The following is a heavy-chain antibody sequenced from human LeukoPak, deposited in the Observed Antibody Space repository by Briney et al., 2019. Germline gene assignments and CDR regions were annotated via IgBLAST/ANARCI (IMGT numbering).Heavy chain of an antibody. CDR3: ASLHYYDSSGFGFDP. CDR1: GGSISGGSYY. V-gene: IGHV4-61*01. D-gene: IGHD3-22*01. CDR2: IYYSGST. J-gene: IGHJ5*02. Sequence: SETLSLTCTVSGGSISGGSYYWSWIRQPPGKGLEWIGYIYYSGSTNYNPSLKSRVTISVDTSKNQFSLKLSSVTAADTAVYYCASLHYYDSSGFGFDPWGQGTLVTVSS.